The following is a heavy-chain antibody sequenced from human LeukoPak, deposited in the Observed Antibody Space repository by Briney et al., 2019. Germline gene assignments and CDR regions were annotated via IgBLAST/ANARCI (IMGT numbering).Heavy chain of an antibody. Sequence: PSETLSLTCTVSGVSISSYYWSWIRQPPGKGLEWVGYIYYSGSTNYNPSLKSRVTISVDTSKNQFSLKLSSVTAADTAVYYCARAQEEWEVPYNWFDPWGQGTLVTVSS. J-gene: IGHJ5*02. V-gene: IGHV4-59*01. CDR3: ARAQEEWEVPYNWFDP. D-gene: IGHD1-26*01. CDR2: IYYSGST. CDR1: GVSISSYY.